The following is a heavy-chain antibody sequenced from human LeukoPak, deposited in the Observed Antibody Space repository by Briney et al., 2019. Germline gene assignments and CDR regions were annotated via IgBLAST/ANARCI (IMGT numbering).Heavy chain of an antibody. CDR1: GFSFSTYA. J-gene: IGHJ3*02. CDR3: ARDQSTDYYDSSGYYDDAFDI. Sequence: PGGSLRLSCTASGFSFSTYAMNWVRQAPGKGLEWVSSISSSSSYIYYADSVKGRFTISRDNAKNSLYLQMNSLRAEDTTVYYCARDQSTDYYDSSGYYDDAFDIWGQGTMVTVSS. CDR2: ISSSSSYI. D-gene: IGHD3-22*01. V-gene: IGHV3-21*01.